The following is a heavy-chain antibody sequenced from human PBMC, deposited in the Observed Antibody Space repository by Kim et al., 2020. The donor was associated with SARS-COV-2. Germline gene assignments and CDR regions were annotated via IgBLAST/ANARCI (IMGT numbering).Heavy chain of an antibody. J-gene: IGHJ6*02. V-gene: IGHV1-18*04. D-gene: IGHD1-1*01. Sequence: ASVKVSCTASGYTFISYGMTWVRQAPGQGLEWMGWIGPYNGHTDYAQKFRGRVTMTTDTSTSTAYMDLKSLTSDDTAVYYCARVQGEGRTWGMDVWGQGTTVTVSS. CDR3: ARVQGEGRTWGMDV. CDR1: GYTFISYG. CDR2: IGPYNGHT.